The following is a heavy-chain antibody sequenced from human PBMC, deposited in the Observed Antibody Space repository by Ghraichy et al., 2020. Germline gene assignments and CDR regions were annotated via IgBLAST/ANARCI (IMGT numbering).Heavy chain of an antibody. D-gene: IGHD4-17*01. CDR1: GFTFGDYA. V-gene: IGHV3-49*04. CDR2: IRNKAYGGTT. Sequence: GGSLRLSCTASGFTFGDYAMSWVRQAPGKGLEWVSFIRNKAYGGTTEYAASVKGRFTLSRDDSKSVAYLQMNSLKPEDTALYYCTRGFGDPSFDYWGQGTLVTVSS. CDR3: TRGFGDPSFDY. J-gene: IGHJ4*02.